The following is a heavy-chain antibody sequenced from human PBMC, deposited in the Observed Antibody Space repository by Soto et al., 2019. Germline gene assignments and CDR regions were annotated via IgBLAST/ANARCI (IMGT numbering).Heavy chain of an antibody. V-gene: IGHV4-59*08. CDR3: ARARGLWFGESDY. D-gene: IGHD3-10*01. J-gene: IGHJ4*02. Sequence: WTWLRQPPGKGLEWIGYIYYSGSTNYNPSLKSRVTISVDTSKNQFSLKLSSVTASDTAVYYCARARGLWFGESDYWGQGTLVTVSS. CDR2: IYYSGST.